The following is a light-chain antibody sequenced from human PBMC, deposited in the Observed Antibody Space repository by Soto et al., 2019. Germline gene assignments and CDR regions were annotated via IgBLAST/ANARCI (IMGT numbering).Light chain of an antibody. V-gene: IGKV3-20*01. CDR1: ESVSTSY. Sequence: TLSPVAVSLSPGERATLSCRASESVSTSYLAWYQQSPGQAPRLLIYGASNRATGIPDRFSGSGSGTDFTLAIGRLEPEDFAVYFSTHSAYSPWSFGEGTKV. CDR3: THSAYSPWS. CDR2: GAS. J-gene: IGKJ1*01.